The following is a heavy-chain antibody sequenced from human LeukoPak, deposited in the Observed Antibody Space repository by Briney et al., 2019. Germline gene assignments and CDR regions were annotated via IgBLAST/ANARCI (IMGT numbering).Heavy chain of an antibody. V-gene: IGHV3-23*01. J-gene: IGHJ4*02. Sequence: PGGSLRLSCAASGFTFNSYVMTWVRQAPGKGLEWVSDISGSGGSTYYADSVKGRFTISRDNSKNTLYLQMNSLRAEDTAVYYCAKDQNPPSLFYDSSGYYDYWGQGTLVTVSS. CDR2: ISGSGGST. CDR3: AKDQNPPSLFYDSSGYYDY. D-gene: IGHD3-22*01. CDR1: GFTFNSYV.